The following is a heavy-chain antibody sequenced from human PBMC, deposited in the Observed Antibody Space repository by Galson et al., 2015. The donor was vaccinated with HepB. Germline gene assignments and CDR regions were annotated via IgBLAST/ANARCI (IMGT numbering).Heavy chain of an antibody. Sequence: SLRLSCAASGFTFSFYSMNWIRQAPGKGLEWVSSINGNSTYIYYADSVKGRFTISRDNAKNSVFLQMNSLRAEDTAVYYCARDYGRSPGASWGQGTLVTVSS. J-gene: IGHJ5*01. V-gene: IGHV3-21*01. CDR1: GFTFSFYS. CDR3: ARDYGRSPGAS. CDR2: INGNSTYI. D-gene: IGHD1-26*01.